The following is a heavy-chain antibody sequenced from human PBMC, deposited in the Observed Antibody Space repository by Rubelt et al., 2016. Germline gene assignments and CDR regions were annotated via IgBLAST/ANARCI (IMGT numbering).Heavy chain of an antibody. CDR2: IRAYNGNT. J-gene: IGHJ4*02. Sequence: QVQLVQSGAEVKKPGASVKVSCKASGYTFTSYGISWVRQAPGQGLEWMGWIRAYNGNTNYARKIKGRVTMNTDTATGTAYMELRSLRSDDTAVYYCARVEYYYDSSGYSDYWGQGTLVTVSS. D-gene: IGHD3-22*01. CDR3: ARVEYYYDSSGYSDY. V-gene: IGHV1-18*01. CDR1: GYTFTSYG.